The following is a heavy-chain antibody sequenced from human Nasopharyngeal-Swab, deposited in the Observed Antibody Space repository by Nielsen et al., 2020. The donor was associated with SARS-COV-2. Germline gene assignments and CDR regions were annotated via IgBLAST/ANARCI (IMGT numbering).Heavy chain of an antibody. Sequence: GESLKISCAASGFTFSSYWMSWVRQAPGKGLEWVANIKQDGSEKYYVDSVKGRFTTSRDNAKNSLYLQMNSLRSEDTAVYYCARGIFTIAAIGGMDVWGQGTTVTVSS. CDR1: GFTFSSYW. V-gene: IGHV3-7*03. J-gene: IGHJ6*02. CDR2: IKQDGSEK. D-gene: IGHD2-2*02. CDR3: ARGIFTIAAIGGMDV.